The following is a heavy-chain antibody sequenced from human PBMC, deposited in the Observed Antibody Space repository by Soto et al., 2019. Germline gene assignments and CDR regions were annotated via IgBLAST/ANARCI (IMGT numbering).Heavy chain of an antibody. CDR2: IFYSGST. CDR3: ERATGGTKWFDP. D-gene: IGHD3-16*01. CDR1: GGPISSGGYY. J-gene: IGHJ5*02. V-gene: IGHV4-31*03. Sequence: PSETLSLTCTVSGGPISSGGYYWNWIRQHPGKGLEWIGYIFYSGSTYYNPSLKSRVTISVDMSKNQFSLRLSSVTAAATAVYYCERATGGTKWFDPWGQGTLVTVSS.